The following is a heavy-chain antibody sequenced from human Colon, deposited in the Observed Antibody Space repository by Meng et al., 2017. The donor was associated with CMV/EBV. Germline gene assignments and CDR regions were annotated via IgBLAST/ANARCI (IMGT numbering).Heavy chain of an antibody. CDR1: GGTFSSDA. Sequence: KVSCKASGGTFSSDAISWVRQAPGQGLEWMGGIIPISGTANYAQKFQGRVTITTDESTSTAYMELSSLRSEDTAVYYCARVFSGGTDYWGQGTLVTVSS. D-gene: IGHD2-15*01. CDR2: IIPISGTA. J-gene: IGHJ4*02. V-gene: IGHV1-69*05. CDR3: ARVFSGGTDY.